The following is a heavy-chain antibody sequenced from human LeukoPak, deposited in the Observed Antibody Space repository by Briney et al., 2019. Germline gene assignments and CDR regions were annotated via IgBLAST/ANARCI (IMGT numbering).Heavy chain of an antibody. D-gene: IGHD1-26*01. CDR3: APSIGSYSPFDY. CDR1: GYTLTELS. V-gene: IGHV1-24*01. Sequence: GASVKVSCKVSGYTLTELSMHWVRQAPGKGLEWMGGFNPEDGETIYAQKFQGRVTMTEDTSTDTAYMELSSLRSEDTAVYYCAPSIGSYSPFDYWGQGTLVTVSS. J-gene: IGHJ4*02. CDR2: FNPEDGET.